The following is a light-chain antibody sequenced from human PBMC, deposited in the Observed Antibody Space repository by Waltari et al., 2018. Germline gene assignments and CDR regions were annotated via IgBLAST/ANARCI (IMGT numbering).Light chain of an antibody. Sequence: DIVMTQSPLSLPVTPGEPASISCRSSQSLLHSNGYNYLDWYLQKPGQSPQLLIYLGSNRASGVPDRFSGSRSGTDFTLKISRVEAEDVGVYYCMQALQTPPWTFGQGTKVEIK. J-gene: IGKJ1*01. CDR2: LGS. CDR1: QSLLHSNGYNY. V-gene: IGKV2-28*01. CDR3: MQALQTPPWT.